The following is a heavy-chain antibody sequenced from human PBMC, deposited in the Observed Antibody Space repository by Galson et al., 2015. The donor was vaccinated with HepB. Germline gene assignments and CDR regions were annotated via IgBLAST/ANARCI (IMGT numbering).Heavy chain of an antibody. CDR3: ARLTIFGVVTAFDY. CDR2: INPNSGGT. J-gene: IGHJ4*02. D-gene: IGHD3-3*01. CDR1: GYTFTGYY. Sequence: SVKVSCKASGYTFTGYYMHWVRQAPGQGLEWMGRINPNSGGTNYAQKFQGRVTMTRDTSISTAYVELSRLRSDDTAVYYCARLTIFGVVTAFDYWGQGTLVTVSS. V-gene: IGHV1-2*06.